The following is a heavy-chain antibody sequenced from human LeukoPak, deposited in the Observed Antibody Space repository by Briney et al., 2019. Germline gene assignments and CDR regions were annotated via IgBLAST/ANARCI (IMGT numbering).Heavy chain of an antibody. CDR2: IYNSGST. CDR3: ARKGSGTYAFDY. D-gene: IGHD1-26*01. Sequence: SDTLSLTCAVSGYSISSSNWWGWIRQPPGKGLEWIGYIYNSGSTYYNPSLKSRVTMSVDTSTNQFALKLSSVTAVDTAVYYRARKGSGTYAFDYWGQGTLVTVSS. J-gene: IGHJ4*02. CDR1: GYSISSSNW. V-gene: IGHV4-28*01.